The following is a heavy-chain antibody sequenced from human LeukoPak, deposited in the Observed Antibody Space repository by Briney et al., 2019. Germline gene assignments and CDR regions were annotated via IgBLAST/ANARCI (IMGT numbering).Heavy chain of an antibody. J-gene: IGHJ4*02. V-gene: IGHV3-49*04. CDR3: TTADVTYGDHGD. CDR2: IRSKAYGGTT. Sequence: PGGSLRLSCTASGFTFGDYAMSWVRQAPGKGLEWVGFIRSKAYGGTTEYAASVKGRFTISRDDSKSIAYLQMNSLKTEDTAVYYCTTADVTYGDHGDWGQGTLVTVSS. D-gene: IGHD4-17*01. CDR1: GFTFGDYA.